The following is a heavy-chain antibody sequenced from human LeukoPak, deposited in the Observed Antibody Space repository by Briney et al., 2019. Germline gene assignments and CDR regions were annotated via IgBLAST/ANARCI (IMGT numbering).Heavy chain of an antibody. CDR2: ISSSSSVI. D-gene: IGHD6-6*01. CDR1: GFNLSDYY. V-gene: IGHV3-11*04. CDR3: ARDRHVPGLYYYYMDV. J-gene: IGHJ6*03. Sequence: GGFLRLSCAASGFNLSDYYMSWIRQAPGKGLEWVSYISSSSSVIYYADSVKGRFTISRNNAKNSLYLQMNSLRPEDTAVYFYARDRHVPGLYYYYMDVWGKGTTVTVSS.